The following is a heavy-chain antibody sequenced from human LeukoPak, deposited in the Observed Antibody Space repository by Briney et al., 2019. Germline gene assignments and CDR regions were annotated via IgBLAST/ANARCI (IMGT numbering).Heavy chain of an antibody. D-gene: IGHD3-10*01. CDR2: IYYGGST. J-gene: IGHJ4*02. V-gene: IGHV4-39*01. Sequence: SETLSLTCTVSGGSISSDSYYWGWIRQPPGKGLEWIGSIYYGGSTYYNPSLKSRVTISVDTSKNQFSLKLTSVTAADTAVYYCARRRADLAHFDNWGQGTLVTVSS. CDR3: ARRRADLAHFDN. CDR1: GGSISSDSYY.